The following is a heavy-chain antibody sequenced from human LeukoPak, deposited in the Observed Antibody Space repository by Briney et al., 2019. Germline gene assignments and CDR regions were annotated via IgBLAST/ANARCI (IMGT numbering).Heavy chain of an antibody. CDR1: GYTFTGYY. D-gene: IGHD6-19*01. J-gene: IGHJ5*02. V-gene: IGHV1-2*02. Sequence: GASVKVSCKASGYTFTGYYIHRVRQAPGQGLEWVGWINPNSGGAKYAQKFQDRVTMTRDTSISTAYMGLSRLGSDDTAVYYCAKGRVVAGSKSLTYHWLDPWGQGTLVTVSS. CDR2: INPNSGGA. CDR3: AKGRVVAGSKSLTYHWLDP.